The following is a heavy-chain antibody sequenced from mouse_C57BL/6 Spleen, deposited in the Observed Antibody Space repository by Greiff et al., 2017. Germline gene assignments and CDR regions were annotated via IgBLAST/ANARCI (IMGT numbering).Heavy chain of an antibody. CDR2: IWSDGST. CDR1: GFSLTSYG. D-gene: IGHD2-4*01. CDR3: ARQNYDYDGAWFAY. Sequence: VKLQESGPGLVAPSQSLSITCTVSGFSLTSYGVHWVRQPPGKGLEWLVVIWSDGSTTYNSALKSRLSISKDNSKSQVFLKMNSLQTDDTAMYYCARQNYDYDGAWFAYWGQGTLVTVSA. J-gene: IGHJ3*01. V-gene: IGHV2-6-1*01.